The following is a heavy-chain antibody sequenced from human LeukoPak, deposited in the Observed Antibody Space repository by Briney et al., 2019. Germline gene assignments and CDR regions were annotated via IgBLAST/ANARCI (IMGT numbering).Heavy chain of an antibody. Sequence: PGGSLRLSCAASRFTFRNYGMHWVRQAPGKGLEWVAFIRYDGSNKYYADSVKGRFTISRDNSKNTLYLQMNSLRVEDAAVYYCARDSSMLRGPLVIYYFDFWGQGTLVTVSS. CDR3: ARDSSMLRGPLVIYYFDF. J-gene: IGHJ4*02. D-gene: IGHD3-10*01. CDR1: RFTFRNYG. V-gene: IGHV3-30*02. CDR2: IRYDGSNK.